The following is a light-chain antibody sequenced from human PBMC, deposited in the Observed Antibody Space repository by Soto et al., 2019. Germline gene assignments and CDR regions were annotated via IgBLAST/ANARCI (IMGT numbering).Light chain of an antibody. Sequence: QSVLTQPASVSGSPGQSITISCTGTSSDVGGYNYVSWYQQHPGKAPKLMIYDVSNRPSGVSNRFSGSKSGNTASLTISGLQAEDEADYYCSSYTSSGSVVFGGGTKVTVL. J-gene: IGLJ2*01. V-gene: IGLV2-14*01. CDR2: DVS. CDR1: SSDVGGYNY. CDR3: SSYTSSGSVV.